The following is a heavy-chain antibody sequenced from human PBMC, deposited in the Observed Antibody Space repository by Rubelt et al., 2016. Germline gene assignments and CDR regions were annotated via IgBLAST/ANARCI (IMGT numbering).Heavy chain of an antibody. J-gene: IGHJ4*02. CDR3: ATMGPIVYYFDN. Sequence: NWVRQAPGKGLEWVAYISGTGNVIYYADSVKGRFTISRDNAKNSLYLQMDSLRAEDTAVYFCATMGPIVYYFDNWGQGSLVTVSS. V-gene: IGHV3-48*03. CDR2: ISGTGNVI. D-gene: IGHD1-26*01.